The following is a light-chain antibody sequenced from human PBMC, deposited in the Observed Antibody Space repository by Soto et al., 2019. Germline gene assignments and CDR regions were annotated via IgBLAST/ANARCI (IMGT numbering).Light chain of an antibody. J-gene: IGKJ3*01. CDR3: QQYNSFPFS. CDR1: QTISSW. CDR2: KAS. V-gene: IGKV1-5*03. Sequence: DLQMTQSPSTLSASVGDRVTITCRASQTISSWLAWYQQKPGKAPKLLIYKASNLESGVPSRFSGSESGTEFTLTISSLQPDDFATYYCQQYNSFPFSFGPGTKVDIK.